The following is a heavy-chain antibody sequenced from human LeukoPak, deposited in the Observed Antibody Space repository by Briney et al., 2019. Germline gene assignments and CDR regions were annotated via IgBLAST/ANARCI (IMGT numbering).Heavy chain of an antibody. D-gene: IGHD5-18*01. J-gene: IGHJ5*02. CDR1: GFTFSSYS. CDR3: AAPHTAMANWFDP. CDR2: ISSSSSTI. Sequence: PGGSLRLSCAASGFTFSSYSMNWVRQAPGKGLEWVSYISSSSSTIYYAGSVKGRFTISRDNAKNSLYLQMNSLRAEDTAVYYCAAPHTAMANWFDPWGQGTLVTVSS. V-gene: IGHV3-48*04.